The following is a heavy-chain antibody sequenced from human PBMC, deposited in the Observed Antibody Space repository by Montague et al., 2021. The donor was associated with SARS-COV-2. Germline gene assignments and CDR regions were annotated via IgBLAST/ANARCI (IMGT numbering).Heavy chain of an antibody. D-gene: IGHD6-19*01. CDR2: IYIGGIT. V-gene: IGHV3-66*01. CDR1: GFTVSSKY. CDR3: AREPAVGGEYYFDC. Sequence: SLRLSCAASGFTVSSKYMSWVRQAPGKGLEWVSVIYIGGITYYADSVKGRFIISRDNSENTLYLQMNSLRADDTAVYYCAREPAVGGEYYFDCWGQGTLVTVAS. J-gene: IGHJ4*02.